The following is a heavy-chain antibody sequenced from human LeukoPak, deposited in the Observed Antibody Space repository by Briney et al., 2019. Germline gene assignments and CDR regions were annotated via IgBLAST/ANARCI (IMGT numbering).Heavy chain of an antibody. CDR3: ARGPPLRWELSDFDY. Sequence: ASVKVSCNASGSTFTTYGINWVRQAPGQGLEWMGWISAYNGNTNYAQKLQGRVTMTTDTSTRTAYMELRSLRSDDTAVYYCARGPPLRWELSDFDYWGQGTLVTVSS. CDR1: GSTFTTYG. V-gene: IGHV1-18*01. D-gene: IGHD1-26*01. J-gene: IGHJ4*02. CDR2: ISAYNGNT.